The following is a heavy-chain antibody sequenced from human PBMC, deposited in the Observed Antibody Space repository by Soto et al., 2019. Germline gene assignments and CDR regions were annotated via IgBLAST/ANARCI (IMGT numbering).Heavy chain of an antibody. Sequence: EVQLVESGGALVQPGRSLRLSCAASGFTFDDYAMHWVRQAPGKGLEGVSGISWNSGSIGYADSVKGRFTISRDNAKNSLYLRMNGLRAEDTALYYCAKQFPGELSHNAFDIWGQGTMVTVSS. D-gene: IGHD3-16*02. V-gene: IGHV3-9*01. J-gene: IGHJ3*02. CDR3: AKQFPGELSHNAFDI. CDR1: GFTFDDYA. CDR2: ISWNSGSI.